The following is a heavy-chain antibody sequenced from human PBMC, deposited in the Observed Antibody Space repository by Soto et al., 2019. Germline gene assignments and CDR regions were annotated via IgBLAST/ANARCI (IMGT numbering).Heavy chain of an antibody. V-gene: IGHV1-3*01. D-gene: IGHD3-3*01. CDR3: ARGGGTFGVVFKDY. Sequence: QVQLVQSGAEVKKPGASVKVSCKTSGYTLSTYVMHWVRQAPGQRLEWMGWINGGNGNTKYSQRFQDRFTFTRDTSASTVYMEVSSLRSEDTAVYYCARGGGTFGVVFKDYWGQGTLVTVSS. J-gene: IGHJ4*02. CDR2: INGGNGNT. CDR1: GYTLSTYV.